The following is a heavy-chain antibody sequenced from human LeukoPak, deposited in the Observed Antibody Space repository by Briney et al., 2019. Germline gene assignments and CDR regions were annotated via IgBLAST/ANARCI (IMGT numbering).Heavy chain of an antibody. CDR3: ARDLMGTMVRRGFDP. D-gene: IGHD3-10*01. CDR1: GGSISSGDYY. V-gene: IGHV4-30-4*08. J-gene: IGHJ5*02. CDR2: IYYSGST. Sequence: SETLSLTCTVSGGSISSGDYYWSWIRQPPGKGLEGIGYIYYSGSTYYNPSLKSRVTISVDTSKKQFSLKLSSVTAADTAVYYCARDLMGTMVRRGFDPWGQGTLVTVSS.